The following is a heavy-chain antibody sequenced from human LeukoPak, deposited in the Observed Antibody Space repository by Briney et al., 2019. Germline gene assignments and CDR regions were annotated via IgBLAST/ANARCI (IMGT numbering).Heavy chain of an antibody. Sequence: PGGSLRLSCAAPGFTFRNYAMHWVRQAPGKGLEWVAVISYGGSNKYYADSVKGRFTISRDNSKNTLYLQMNSLRAEDTSVYYCARGIAAAGLDYWGQGTLVTVSS. J-gene: IGHJ4*02. CDR2: ISYGGSNK. CDR1: GFTFRNYA. D-gene: IGHD6-25*01. V-gene: IGHV3-30*04. CDR3: ARGIAAAGLDY.